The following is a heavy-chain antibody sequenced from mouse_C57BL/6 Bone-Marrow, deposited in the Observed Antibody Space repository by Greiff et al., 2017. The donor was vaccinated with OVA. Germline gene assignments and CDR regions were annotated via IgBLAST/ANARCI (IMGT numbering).Heavy chain of an antibody. CDR1: GYSITSGYY. CDR2: ISYDGSN. CDR3: AREGNSSRFAY. J-gene: IGHJ3*01. V-gene: IGHV3-6*01. Sequence: EVKLQESGPGLVKPSQSLSLTCSVTGYSITSGYYWNWIRQFPGNKLEWMGYISYDGSNNYNPSLKNRISITRDTSKNQFFLKLNSVTTEDTATYYCAREGNSSRFAYWGQGTLVTVSA.